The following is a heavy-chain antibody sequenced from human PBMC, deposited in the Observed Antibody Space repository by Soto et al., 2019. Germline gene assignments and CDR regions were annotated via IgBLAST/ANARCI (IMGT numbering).Heavy chain of an antibody. J-gene: IGHJ4*02. CDR1: GGSFSGYY. CDR3: AREARGYSYGSYFDY. D-gene: IGHD5-18*01. CDR2: INHSGST. Sequence: SETLSLNWAVYGGSFSGYYWSRIRHPPGKGLEWIGEINHSGSTNYNPSLKSRVTISVDTSKNQFSLKLSSVTAADTAVYYCAREARGYSYGSYFDYWGQGTLVTVSS. V-gene: IGHV4-34*01.